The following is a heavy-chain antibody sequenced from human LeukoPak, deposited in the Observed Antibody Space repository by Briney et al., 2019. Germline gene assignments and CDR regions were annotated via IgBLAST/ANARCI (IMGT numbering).Heavy chain of an antibody. V-gene: IGHV4-4*07. CDR2: ISSSGTT. Sequence: SETLSLTCTVSGGSNSYYYWTWIRQPAGKGLEWIGRISSSGTTNYTPSLRSRVTLSLDMSENQFSLKLSSVTAADTAVYLCAREGCSGGVCYFDYWGRGTLVTVSS. CDR3: AREGCSGGVCYFDY. D-gene: IGHD2-15*01. CDR1: GGSNSYYY. J-gene: IGHJ4*02.